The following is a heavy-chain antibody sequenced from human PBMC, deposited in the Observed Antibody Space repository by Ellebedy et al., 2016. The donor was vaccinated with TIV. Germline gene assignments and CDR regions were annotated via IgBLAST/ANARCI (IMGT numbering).Heavy chain of an antibody. Sequence: GESLKISCAASGFTFSSYAMSWVRQAPGKGLEWVSAISGSGGSTYYADSVKGRFTISRDNSKNTLYLQMNSLRAEDTAVYYCAKAVLYRFYAFDIWGQGTMVTVSS. CDR1: GFTFSSYA. CDR2: ISGSGGST. J-gene: IGHJ3*02. CDR3: AKAVLYRFYAFDI. V-gene: IGHV3-23*01. D-gene: IGHD1-14*01.